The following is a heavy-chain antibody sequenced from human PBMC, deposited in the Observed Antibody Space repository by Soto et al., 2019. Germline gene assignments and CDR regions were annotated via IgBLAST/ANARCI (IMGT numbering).Heavy chain of an antibody. CDR1: GYTFTDYG. J-gene: IGHJ4*02. D-gene: IGHD3-16*01. V-gene: IGHV1-18*01. CDR3: ARERGNYKYFDY. Sequence: QVQLVQSGAEVKKPGASVKVSCKASGYTFTDYGFTWVRQAPGQGLEWMGWVNTYKGNTNYAQNFQGRVTMTTDTSTNTAYMELRGLRSDDTALYYGARERGNYKYFDYWGQGTLVAVSS. CDR2: VNTYKGNT.